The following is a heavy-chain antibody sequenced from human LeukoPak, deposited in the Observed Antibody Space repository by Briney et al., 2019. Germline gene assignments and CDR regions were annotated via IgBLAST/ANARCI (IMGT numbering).Heavy chain of an antibody. J-gene: IGHJ4*02. CDR2: IYWDDDK. V-gene: IGHV2-5*02. Sequence: ESSPTLVNTTPALTLTCTFSGFSRRTSGVGVGWIRQPPGKALEWLAVIYWDDDKRYSPSLKSRLTITKDTSKNQVVLTMTNMDPVDTATYYCARCIAAADWGIDYWGQGTLVTVSS. D-gene: IGHD6-13*01. CDR3: ARCIAAADWGIDY. CDR1: GFSRRTSGVG.